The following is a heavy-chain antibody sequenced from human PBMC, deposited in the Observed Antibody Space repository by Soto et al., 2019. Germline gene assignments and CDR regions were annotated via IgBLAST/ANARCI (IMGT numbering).Heavy chain of an antibody. CDR3: ARGPRYSYGYYVDY. CDR2: IWYDGSNK. D-gene: IGHD5-18*01. CDR1: GFTFSSYG. J-gene: IGHJ4*02. V-gene: IGHV3-33*01. Sequence: QVQLVESGGGVVQPGRSLRLSCAASGFTFSSYGMHWVRQAPGKGLEWVVVIWYDGSNKYYADSVKGRFTISRDNSKNTLYLQMNSLRAEDTAVYYCARGPRYSYGYYVDYWGQGTLVTVSS.